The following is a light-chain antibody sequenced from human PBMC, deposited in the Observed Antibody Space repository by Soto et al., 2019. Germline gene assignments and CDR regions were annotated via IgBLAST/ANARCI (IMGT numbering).Light chain of an antibody. CDR2: AAS. Sequence: DIQMTQSPSSLSASVGERVTITCRASQSISSYLNWYQQKPGKAPKLLIYAASSLQSGVPSRFSGSGSGTDFTLTISSLQPEDFATYYCQQSYSTPSTFGQGTKLEIK. V-gene: IGKV1-39*01. CDR3: QQSYSTPST. J-gene: IGKJ2*01. CDR1: QSISSY.